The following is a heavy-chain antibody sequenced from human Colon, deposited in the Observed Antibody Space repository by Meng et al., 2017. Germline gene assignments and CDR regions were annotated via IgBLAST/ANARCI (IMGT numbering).Heavy chain of an antibody. Sequence: EVELVESGGGLVQPGGSLRLSCTASGFNLRYYWMHWVRQAPGKGPVWVSRISSDGTMTSYADSVKGRFTVSRDNPKNTVYLQMNSLRAEDTAVYYCARDDGVNSAVYRGQGTLVTVSS. J-gene: IGHJ4*02. D-gene: IGHD4-23*01. V-gene: IGHV3-74*01. CDR1: GFNLRYYW. CDR3: ARDDGVNSAVY. CDR2: ISSDGTMT.